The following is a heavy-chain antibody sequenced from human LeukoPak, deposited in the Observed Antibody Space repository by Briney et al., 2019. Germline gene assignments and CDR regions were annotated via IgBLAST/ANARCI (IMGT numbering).Heavy chain of an antibody. CDR2: INHSGST. J-gene: IGHJ4*02. Sequence: SETLSLTCAVYGGSFSGYYWTWIRQPPGKGLEWIGEINHSGSTNYNPSLKSRVTISVDTSKNQFSLKLSTVTAADTAVYYCARRSVRGVIRYWGQGTLVTVSS. CDR3: ARRSVRGVIRY. CDR1: GGSFSGYY. V-gene: IGHV4-34*01. D-gene: IGHD3-10*02.